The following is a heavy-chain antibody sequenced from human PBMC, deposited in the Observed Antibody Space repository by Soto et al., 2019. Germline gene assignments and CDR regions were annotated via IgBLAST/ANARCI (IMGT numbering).Heavy chain of an antibody. J-gene: IGHJ4*02. CDR1: GGSISRNNNY. Sequence: SETLSLTCSVSGGSISRNNNYWGWIRQPPGKGLEWIGSLYYTVYTDSNPSLRSRVTISVDTSKNQFSLTVTSVTAADTAVYYCARRIVATETFDDWGQGTLVPVSS. V-gene: IGHV4-39*01. CDR3: ARRIVATETFDD. CDR2: LYYTVYT. D-gene: IGHD5-12*01.